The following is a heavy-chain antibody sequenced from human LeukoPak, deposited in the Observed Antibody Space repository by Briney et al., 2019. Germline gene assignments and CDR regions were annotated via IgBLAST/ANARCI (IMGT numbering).Heavy chain of an antibody. CDR2: IWYDGSNK. Sequence: GRSLRLSCAASGFTFSSYGMHWVRQAPGKGLEWVAVIWYDGSNKYYADSVKGRFAISRDNSKNTLYLQMNSLRAEDTAVYYCARRVEMATMGDYWGQGTLVTVSS. CDR1: GFTFSSYG. J-gene: IGHJ4*02. CDR3: ARRVEMATMGDY. D-gene: IGHD5-24*01. V-gene: IGHV3-30*19.